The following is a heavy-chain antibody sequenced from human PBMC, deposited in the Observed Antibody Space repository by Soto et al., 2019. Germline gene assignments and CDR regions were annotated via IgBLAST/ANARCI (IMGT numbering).Heavy chain of an antibody. J-gene: IGHJ6*03. Sequence: QVQLVESGGGLVKPGGSLRLSCAASGFTFSDYSMNWIRQAPGKGLEWVSYISSSVGITHYADSVKGRFTISRDSAKNSLYLKMNSLRGEDTAVYYCARDAGQRGWSNSRYYYYYCMDVWGTGSTVTDSS. D-gene: IGHD3-3*01. CDR1: GFTFSDYS. V-gene: IGHV3-11*01. CDR2: ISSSVGIT. CDR3: ARDAGQRGWSNSRYYYYYCMDV.